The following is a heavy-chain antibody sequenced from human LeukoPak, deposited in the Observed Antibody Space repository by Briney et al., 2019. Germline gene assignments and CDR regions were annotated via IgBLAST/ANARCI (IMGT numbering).Heavy chain of an antibody. J-gene: IGHJ4*02. Sequence: GGSLRLSCAASGFTFSSYAMSWVRQAPGKGLEWVSAISGSGGRTYYADSVKGRLTISRDNSKNTLYLQMNSLRAEDTAVYYCARAIWGYCSGGSCYGYYFDYWGQGTLVTVSS. D-gene: IGHD2-15*01. CDR3: ARAIWGYCSGGSCYGYYFDY. CDR1: GFTFSSYA. CDR2: ISGSGGRT. V-gene: IGHV3-23*01.